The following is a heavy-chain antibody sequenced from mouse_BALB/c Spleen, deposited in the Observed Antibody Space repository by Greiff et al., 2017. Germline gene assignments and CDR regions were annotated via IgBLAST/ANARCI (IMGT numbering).Heavy chain of an antibody. CDR2: IYPSDSYT. D-gene: IGHD3-1*01. V-gene: IGHV1-69*02. CDR1: GYTFTSYW. CDR3: TRGARRFDY. J-gene: IGHJ2*01. Sequence: QVQLQQSGAELVRPGASVKLSCKASGYTFTSYWINWVKQRPGQGLEWIGNIYPSDSYTNYNQKFKDKATLTVDKSSSTAYMQLSSPTSEDSAVYDCTRGARRFDYWGQGTTLTVSS.